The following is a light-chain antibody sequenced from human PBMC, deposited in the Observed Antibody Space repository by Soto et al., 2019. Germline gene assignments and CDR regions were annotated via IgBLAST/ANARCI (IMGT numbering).Light chain of an antibody. V-gene: IGKV3-15*01. Sequence: EIVMTQSPATLSVSPGERATLSCRASQSVRGNLAWYQQKPGQAPRLLIYGASTRATGIPARFSGSGSGTEFTLTISSLQSEDFAVYHCQQYNNWPPWTFGQGTKVEIK. CDR1: QSVRGN. CDR3: QQYNNWPPWT. CDR2: GAS. J-gene: IGKJ1*01.